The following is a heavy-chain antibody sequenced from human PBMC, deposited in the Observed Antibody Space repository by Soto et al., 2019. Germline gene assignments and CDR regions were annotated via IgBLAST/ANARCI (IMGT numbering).Heavy chain of an antibody. J-gene: IGHJ4*02. CDR2: ISYDGSSQ. V-gene: IGHV3-30*18. Sequence: QVQLVESGGGVVQPGRSLRLSCAASGSTFSSDGMHWVRQAPGKGLEWVAVISYDGSSQYYAVSVQGRFAISRDNSKNTLYLQMNSLRPEDTALYYCAKANAHIPFGSWGQGTLVTVSS. D-gene: IGHD2-21*01. CDR1: GSTFSSDG. CDR3: AKANAHIPFGS.